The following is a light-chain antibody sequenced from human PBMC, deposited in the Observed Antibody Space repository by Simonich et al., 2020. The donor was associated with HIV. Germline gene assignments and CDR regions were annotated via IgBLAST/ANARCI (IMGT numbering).Light chain of an antibody. J-gene: IGKJ2*01. CDR2: GAS. CDR1: QSVSSRD. Sequence: EIVLTQSPGTLSLSPGERATLSCRASQSVSSRDLAWYQQKPGQAPRLLIDGASSRAPGIPDRFSGSGSGTDFTLTISRLAPEDFAVYYCQQYGSSPPYTFGQGTKLEIK. V-gene: IGKV3-20*01. CDR3: QQYGSSPPYT.